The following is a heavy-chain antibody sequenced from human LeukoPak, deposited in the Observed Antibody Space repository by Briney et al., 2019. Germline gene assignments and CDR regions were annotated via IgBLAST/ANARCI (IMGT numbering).Heavy chain of an antibody. D-gene: IGHD3-16*02. CDR2: ISSSSSYT. Sequence: GGSLRLSCAASGFTFSSYSMNWVRQAPGKGLEWVSSISSSSSYTYYADSVKGRFTISRDNAKNSLYLQMNSLRAEDTAVYYCASGIMITFGGVIVGQGMDVWGQGTTVTVSS. CDR1: GFTFSSYS. CDR3: ASGIMITFGGVIVGQGMDV. J-gene: IGHJ6*02. V-gene: IGHV3-21*01.